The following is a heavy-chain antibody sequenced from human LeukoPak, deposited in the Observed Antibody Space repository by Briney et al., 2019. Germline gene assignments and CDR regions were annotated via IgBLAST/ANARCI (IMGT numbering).Heavy chain of an antibody. Sequence: ASVTVSCKASGYTFTSYDINWVRQATGQGLEWMGWMNPNSGNTGYAQKFQGRVTMTEDTSTDTAYMELSSLRSEDTAVYYCATDLSDYSNFRYWGQGTLVTVSS. CDR3: ATDLSDYSNFRY. D-gene: IGHD4-11*01. V-gene: IGHV1-8*02. CDR2: MNPNSGNT. CDR1: GYTFTSYD. J-gene: IGHJ4*02.